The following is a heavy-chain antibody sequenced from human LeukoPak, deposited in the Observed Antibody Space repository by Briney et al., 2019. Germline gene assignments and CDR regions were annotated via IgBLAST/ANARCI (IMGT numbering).Heavy chain of an antibody. D-gene: IGHD3-22*01. CDR1: GGTFSSYA. J-gene: IGHJ5*02. CDR3: AKAGSPSSGYYVWFDP. V-gene: IGHV1-69*13. Sequence: GASVKVSCKASGGTFSSYAISWVRQAPGQGLEWMGGIIPIFGTANYAQKFQGRVTITADESTSTAYMELSSLRSEDTAVYYCAKAGSPSSGYYVWFDPWGRGTLVTVSS. CDR2: IIPIFGTA.